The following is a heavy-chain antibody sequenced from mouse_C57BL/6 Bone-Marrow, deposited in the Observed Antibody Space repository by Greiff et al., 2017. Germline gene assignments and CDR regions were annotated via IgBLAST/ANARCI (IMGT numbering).Heavy chain of an antibody. CDR2: IRNKANGYTT. J-gene: IGHJ1*03. CDR3: ARSTTGVATDWYVDV. CDR1: GFTFTDYY. V-gene: IGHV7-3*01. Sequence: EVQLQQSGGGLVQPGGSLSLSCAASGFTFTDYYMSWVRQPPGKALEWVGFIRNKANGYTTEYSASVKGRFTISRDNSQSILYLQMHALRAEDIATDYCARSTTGVATDWYVDVWGTGTTVTVSS. D-gene: IGHD1-1*01.